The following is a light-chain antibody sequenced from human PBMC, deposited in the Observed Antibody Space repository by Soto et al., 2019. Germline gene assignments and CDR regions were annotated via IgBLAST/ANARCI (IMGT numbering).Light chain of an antibody. J-gene: IGKJ1*01. CDR3: QQYHYWWT. CDR1: QSVSNN. V-gene: IGKV3-15*01. Sequence: EIVMTQSPATLSVCPGEKATLSCRASQSVSNNLAWFQQKPGQAPRLLIYGASNRATGVSARFSGSGSGTEFTLTISSLQSEDFAVYYCQQYHYWWTFGQGTKVDIK. CDR2: GAS.